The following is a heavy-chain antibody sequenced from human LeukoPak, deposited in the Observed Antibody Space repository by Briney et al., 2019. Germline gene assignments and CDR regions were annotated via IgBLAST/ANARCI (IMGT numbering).Heavy chain of an antibody. D-gene: IGHD3-3*01. V-gene: IGHV5-51*01. J-gene: IGHJ6*02. Sequence: GESLKISCKGSGYSFTSYWIGGVRQMPGKGLEWMGIIYPGDSDTRYSPSFQGQVTISADKSISTAYLQWSSLKASETAVYYCARASYDFWSGYPNYYYGMDVWGQGTTVTVSS. CDR3: ARASYDFWSGYPNYYYGMDV. CDR2: IYPGDSDT. CDR1: GYSFTSYW.